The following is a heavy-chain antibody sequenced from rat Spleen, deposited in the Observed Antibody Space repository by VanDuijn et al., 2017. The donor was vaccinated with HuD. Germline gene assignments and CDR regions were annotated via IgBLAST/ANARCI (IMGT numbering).Heavy chain of an antibody. J-gene: IGHJ2*01. CDR1: GFSLTSYN. V-gene: IGHV2-30*01. CDR2: IWTGGTT. CDR3: ARESYSGYNFDY. D-gene: IGHD1-7*01. Sequence: VQLKESGPGLVQPSQTLSLTCTVSGFSLTSYNIHWVRQPTGKGLEWMGLIWTGGTTDFNSALNSRLSISRDTSKSQVFLKMNSLQTEDLATYYCARESYSGYNFDYWGQGVMVTVSS.